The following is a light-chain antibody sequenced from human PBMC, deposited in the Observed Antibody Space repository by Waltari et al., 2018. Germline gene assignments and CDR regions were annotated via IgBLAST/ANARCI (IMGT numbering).Light chain of an antibody. CDR1: SLKRFH. J-gene: IGLJ2*01. Sequence: SSELTQDPAVSVALGQTVRLTCQGDSLKRFHSSWFQQKPGPTPAVFVYGESNRPSRIPDRFSGSRSGNTVSLTITGVQAEDEADYYCNSRDSSGDRLVFGGGTKLTVL. CDR2: GES. CDR3: NSRDSSGDRLV. V-gene: IGLV3-19*01.